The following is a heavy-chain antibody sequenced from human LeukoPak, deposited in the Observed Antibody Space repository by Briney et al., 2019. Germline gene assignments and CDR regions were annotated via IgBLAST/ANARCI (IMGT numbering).Heavy chain of an antibody. CDR1: GYTFTNYG. J-gene: IGHJ3*02. Sequence: GASVKVSCKASGYTFTNYGISWVRQAPGQGLEWMGWISVYNSNTDYSQKLQGRVTMTIDTSTNTAYMELRSLRSDDTAVYYCASSGHYDILTGYQDAFDIWGQGTMVTVSS. V-gene: IGHV1-18*01. CDR2: ISVYNSNT. D-gene: IGHD3-9*01. CDR3: ASSGHYDILTGYQDAFDI.